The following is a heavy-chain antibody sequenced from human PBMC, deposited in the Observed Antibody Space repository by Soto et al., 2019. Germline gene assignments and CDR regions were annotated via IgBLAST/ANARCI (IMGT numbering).Heavy chain of an antibody. CDR2: IDPSDSYT. V-gene: IGHV5-10-1*01. D-gene: IGHD2-2*02. CDR1: GYSFTSYW. CDR3: ARRRVVPAAIGVRYYYYGMDV. J-gene: IGHJ6*02. Sequence: GESLKISGKGSGYSFTSYWISWVRQMPGKGLEWMGRIDPSDSYTNYSPSFQGHVTISADKSISTAYLQWSSLKASDTAMYYCARRRVVPAAIGVRYYYYGMDVWGQGTTVTV.